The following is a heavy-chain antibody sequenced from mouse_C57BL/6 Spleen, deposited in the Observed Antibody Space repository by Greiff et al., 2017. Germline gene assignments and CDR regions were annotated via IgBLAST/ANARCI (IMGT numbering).Heavy chain of an antibody. D-gene: IGHD2-3*01. Sequence: QVQLQQPGAELVKPGASVKLSCKASGYTFTSYWMQWVKQRPGQGLEWIGEIDPSDSYTNYNQKFKGKATLTVGTSSSTAYMQLSSLTSEDSAVYYCASNDGYYGGGAMDYWGQGTSVTVSS. J-gene: IGHJ4*01. CDR2: IDPSDSYT. CDR1: GYTFTSYW. V-gene: IGHV1-50*01. CDR3: ASNDGYYGGGAMDY.